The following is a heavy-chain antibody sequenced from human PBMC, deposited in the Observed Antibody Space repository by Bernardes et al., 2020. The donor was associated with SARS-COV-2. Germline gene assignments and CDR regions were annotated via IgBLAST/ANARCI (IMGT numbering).Heavy chain of an antibody. D-gene: IGHD3-22*01. V-gene: IGHV3-21*01. CDR2: ISSSTSYI. CDR3: ARGAHHYYDSSGFMYSFDY. J-gene: IGHJ4*02. Sequence: VWSLIRSCAASGFTFRSYSMNWVRQAPGQGLEWVSSISSSTSYIYYADSMKGRFTISRDNAKNSLYLQMNSLRAEDTAVYYCARGAHHYYDSSGFMYSFDYWGQGTLVTVSS. CDR1: GFTFRSYS.